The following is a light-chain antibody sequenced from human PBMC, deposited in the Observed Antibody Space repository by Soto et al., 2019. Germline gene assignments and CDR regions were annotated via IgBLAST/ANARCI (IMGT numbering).Light chain of an antibody. CDR2: AAS. CDR1: QGISNY. Sequence: DIQMTQSPSSLSASVGDRVTITCRASQGISNYLAWYQQIPGKVPKLLISAASTLQSGVPSRFSGSGSGTDFTLTISSLQPEDVATYYCQKYTNVPAFGGGTKVHIK. CDR3: QKYTNVPA. J-gene: IGKJ4*01. V-gene: IGKV1-27*01.